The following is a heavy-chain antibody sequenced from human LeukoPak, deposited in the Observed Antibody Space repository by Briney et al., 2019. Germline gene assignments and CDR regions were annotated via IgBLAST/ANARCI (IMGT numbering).Heavy chain of an antibody. J-gene: IGHJ6*02. CDR3: ARHPRSGSYYYYYYGMDV. V-gene: IGHV4-59*08. Sequence: SETLSLTCPVDGGSISSYYWSWIRQPPGKGLEWIGYIYYSGSTNYNPSLKSRVTISVDTSKNQFSLKLSSVTAADTAVYYCARHPRSGSYYYYYYGMDVWGQGTTVTVSS. CDR1: GGSISSYY. D-gene: IGHD3-10*01. CDR2: IYYSGST.